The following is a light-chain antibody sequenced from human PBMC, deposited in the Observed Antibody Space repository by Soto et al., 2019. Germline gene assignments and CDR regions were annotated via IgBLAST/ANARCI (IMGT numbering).Light chain of an antibody. J-gene: IGKJ4*01. CDR2: SAS. V-gene: IGKV1-12*01. CDR3: QQASSFPLT. CDR1: QPISSW. Sequence: IQVTQSPSSVSASVGDRVTITCRASQPISSWLAWYQQKPGQPPNLLIYSASTLRSGVPSRFSGSESGTLFTLTITNLQPEDFATYYCQQASSFPLTFGGGTKVDSK.